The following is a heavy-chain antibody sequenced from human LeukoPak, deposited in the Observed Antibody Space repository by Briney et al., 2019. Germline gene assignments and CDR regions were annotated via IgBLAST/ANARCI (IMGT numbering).Heavy chain of an antibody. CDR2: INQDGSEK. Sequence: PGGSLRLSCAASGFTFSSYWMSWVRQAPGQGLEWVANINQDGSEKYYVDSVKGRFTISRDNAKNSLYLQMNSLRSEDTAVYYCARDLRDYYGSGFDYWGQGTLVTVSS. CDR3: ARDLRDYYGSGFDY. CDR1: GFTFSSYW. J-gene: IGHJ4*02. V-gene: IGHV3-7*01. D-gene: IGHD3-10*01.